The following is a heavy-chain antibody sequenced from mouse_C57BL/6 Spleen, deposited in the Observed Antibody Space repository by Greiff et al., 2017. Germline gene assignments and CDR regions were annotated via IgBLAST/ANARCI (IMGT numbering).Heavy chain of an antibody. D-gene: IGHD2-1*01. V-gene: IGHV14-2*01. J-gene: IGHJ2*01. CDR1: GFNIKDYY. CDR3: ERSYGNYCDD. CDR2: IDPEDGET. Sequence: VQLQQSGAELVKPGASVKLSCTASGFNIKDYYMHWVKQRTEQGLEWIGRIDPEDGETKYAPKFQGKATITADKSSSTAYMQLSSLTSEDSAVYICERSYGNYCDDWGQGTTLTVSS.